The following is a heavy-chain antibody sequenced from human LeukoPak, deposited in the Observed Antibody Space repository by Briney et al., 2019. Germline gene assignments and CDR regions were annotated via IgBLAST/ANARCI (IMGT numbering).Heavy chain of an antibody. CDR2: ISYDGSKK. V-gene: IGHV3-30*18. D-gene: IGHD3-16*01. Sequence: GGSLRLSCAASGFTFSSYAMHWVRQAPGKGVEGGADISYDGSKKYYADSVKGRFTISRDNSKNTLYLQMDSLRAEDTAVYYCAKTKGGFPYDVFDIWGQGTMVTVSS. CDR3: AKTKGGFPYDVFDI. CDR1: GFTFSSYA. J-gene: IGHJ3*02.